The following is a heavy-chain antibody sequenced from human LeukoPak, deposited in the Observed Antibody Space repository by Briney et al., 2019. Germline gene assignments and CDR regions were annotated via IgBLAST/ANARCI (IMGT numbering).Heavy chain of an antibody. CDR3: ARDGSGYYDSSGYYYFDY. CDR2: ISSSGSTI. J-gene: IGHJ4*02. V-gene: IGHV3-11*04. CDR1: GFTFSDYY. Sequence: GGSLRLSCAASGFTFSDYYMSWIRQAPGRGLEWVSYISSSGSTIYYADSVKGRFTVSRDNAKNSLYLQMNSLKAEDTAVYYCARDGSGYYDSSGYYYFDYWGQGTLVTVSS. D-gene: IGHD3-22*01.